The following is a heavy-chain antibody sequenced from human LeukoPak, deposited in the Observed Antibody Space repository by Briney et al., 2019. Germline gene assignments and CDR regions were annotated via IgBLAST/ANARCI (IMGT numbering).Heavy chain of an antibody. CDR2: INPNSGGT. V-gene: IGHV1-2*02. Sequence: ASVKVSCKASGYTFTGYYMHWVRQAPGQGLEWMGWINPNSGGTNYAQKFQGRVTMTRDTSISTAYMELSRLRSDDTAVYCCARRGRDGYNHAFDYWGQGTLVTVSS. CDR1: GYTFTGYY. CDR3: ARRGRDGYNHAFDY. D-gene: IGHD5-24*01. J-gene: IGHJ4*02.